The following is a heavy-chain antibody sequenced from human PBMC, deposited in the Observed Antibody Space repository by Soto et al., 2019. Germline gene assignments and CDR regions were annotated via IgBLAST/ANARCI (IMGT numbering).Heavy chain of an antibody. D-gene: IGHD6-13*01. V-gene: IGHV1-69*01. Sequence: QVQLVQSGAEVKKPGSSVKVSCKASGGTFSSYAISWVRQAPGQGLEWMGGIIPIFGTANYAQKFQGRVTITADEATSTAYMELSSRRSEDTAVYYCARDPSSSWYGGYYYGMDVWGQGTTVTVSS. CDR1: GGTFSSYA. CDR3: ARDPSSSWYGGYYYGMDV. CDR2: IIPIFGTA. J-gene: IGHJ6*02.